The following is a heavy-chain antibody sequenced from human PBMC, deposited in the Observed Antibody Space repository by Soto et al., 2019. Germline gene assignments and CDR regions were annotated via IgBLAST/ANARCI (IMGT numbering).Heavy chain of an antibody. J-gene: IGHJ6*02. Sequence: LRLSCSASGXTFSSYAMHWVRQAPGKGLEWVAVISYDGSNKYYADSVKGRFTISRDNSKNTLYLQMNSLRAEDTAVYYCARDVVVVPAAISVFYYYYYGMDVWGQGTTVTVSS. V-gene: IGHV3-30-3*01. CDR2: ISYDGSNK. CDR1: GXTFSSYA. D-gene: IGHD2-2*02. CDR3: ARDVVVVPAAISVFYYYYYGMDV.